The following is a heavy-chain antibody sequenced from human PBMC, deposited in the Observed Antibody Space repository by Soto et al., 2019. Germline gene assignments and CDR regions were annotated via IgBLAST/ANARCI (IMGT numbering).Heavy chain of an antibody. CDR2: IYYSGST. Sequence: QVQLQESGPGLVKPSQTLSLTCTVSGGSISSGGYSWTWIRQQPGKGLEWIGNIYYSGSTYYNPSPKSRGTISVDTSKMQFSLRLTSVAAADTAVYYCARDRGSSGASCCYYYGMDVWGQGTTVTVTS. CDR1: GGSISSGGYS. J-gene: IGHJ6*02. CDR3: ARDRGSSGASCCYYYGMDV. V-gene: IGHV4-31*03. D-gene: IGHD6-6*01.